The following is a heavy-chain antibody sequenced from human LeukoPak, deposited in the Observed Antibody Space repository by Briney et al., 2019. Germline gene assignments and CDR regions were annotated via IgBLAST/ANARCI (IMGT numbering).Heavy chain of an antibody. Sequence: GGSLRLSCAASGFTFSSYWMCWVRQAPGKGLEWVSRIKSDETSTTYADSVKGRFTISRDNAKNTLYLQMNSLRAEDAAVYYCARATGATYNFDYWGQGTPVTVSS. CDR2: IKSDETST. CDR1: GFTFSSYW. V-gene: IGHV3-74*01. J-gene: IGHJ4*02. CDR3: ARATGATYNFDY. D-gene: IGHD1-1*01.